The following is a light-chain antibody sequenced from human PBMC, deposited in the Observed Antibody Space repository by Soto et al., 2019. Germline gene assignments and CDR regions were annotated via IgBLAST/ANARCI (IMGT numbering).Light chain of an antibody. CDR3: QQRNSYPLT. V-gene: IGKV1-9*01. CDR2: AAS. J-gene: IGKJ1*01. CDR1: QGISSY. Sequence: DIQLTQSPSFLSASVGDRVTVTCRASQGISSYLAWYQQQPGKAPKLLIYAASTLQSGVPSRFSGSGSGTEFTLTISSLQPEDFATYYCQQRNSYPLTFGQGTTVAI.